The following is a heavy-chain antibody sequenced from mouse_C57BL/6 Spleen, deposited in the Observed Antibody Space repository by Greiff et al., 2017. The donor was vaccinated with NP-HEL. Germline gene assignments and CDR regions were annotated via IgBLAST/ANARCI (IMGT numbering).Heavy chain of an antibody. CDR2: INPNNGGT. CDR3: ARGRSAWFAY. CDR1: GYTFTDYN. J-gene: IGHJ3*01. V-gene: IGHV1-22*01. Sequence: EVQLQRSGPELVKPGASVKMSCKASGYTFTDYNMHWVKQSHGKSLEWIGYINPNNGGTSYTQKFKGKATLTVNKSSSTAYMELRSLTAEDSAVYYCARGRSAWFAYWGQGTLVTVSA. D-gene: IGHD1-1*01.